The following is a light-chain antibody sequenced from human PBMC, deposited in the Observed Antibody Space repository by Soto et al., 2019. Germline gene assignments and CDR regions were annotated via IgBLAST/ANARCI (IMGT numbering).Light chain of an antibody. Sequence: EIVMTQSPATLSVSPGERATLSCKASQSVSNKLAWYQQKRGQAPRLLIYGASTRATGIPARFSGSGSGTEFTLTISSLQSEDFAVYYCQQYNYWPRYTFGQGTKLEIK. V-gene: IGKV3-15*01. J-gene: IGKJ2*01. CDR2: GAS. CDR1: QSVSNK. CDR3: QQYNYWPRYT.